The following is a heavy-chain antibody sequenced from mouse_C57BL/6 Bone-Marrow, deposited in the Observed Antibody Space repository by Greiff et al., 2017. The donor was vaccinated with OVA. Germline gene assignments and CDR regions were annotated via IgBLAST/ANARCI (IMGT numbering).Heavy chain of an antibody. Sequence: VQLQQSVAELVRPGASVKLSCTASGFNIQNTYMHWVQQRPEKGLEWIGRIDPANGNTKSAPKLPGTATITANTASNAAYLQLSSLTAEDTAIYYCARLPLRARDYWGQGTSVTVSS. CDR2: IDPANGNT. V-gene: IGHV14-3*01. J-gene: IGHJ4*01. D-gene: IGHD1-1*01. CDR1: GFNIQNTY. CDR3: ARLPLRARDY.